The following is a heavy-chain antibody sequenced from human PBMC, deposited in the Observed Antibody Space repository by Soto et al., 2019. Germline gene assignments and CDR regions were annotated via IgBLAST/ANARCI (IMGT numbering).Heavy chain of an antibody. D-gene: IGHD5-12*01. CDR3: ARGGVEWLRTYYYYGMDV. V-gene: IGHV3-33*01. CDR1: GFTFSSYG. J-gene: IGHJ6*02. CDR2: IWYDGSNK. Sequence: GGSLRLSCAASGFTFSSYGMHWVRQAPGKGLEWVAVIWYDGSNKYYADSVKGRFTISRDNSKNTLYLQMNSLRAEDTAVYYCARGGVEWLRTYYYYGMDVWGQGTTVTVPS.